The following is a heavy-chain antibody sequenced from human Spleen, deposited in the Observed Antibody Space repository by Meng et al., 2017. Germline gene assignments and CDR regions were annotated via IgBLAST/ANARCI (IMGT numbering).Heavy chain of an antibody. CDR3: ARERVTMVRGVLKS. Sequence: GQLVQSGSELKNPGASVKISCKASGYTFTTFGINWVRQAPGQGLEWMGWINTNTGNPTYAQGFTGRFVMSLDTSVSTAYLQISSLKAEDTAVYYCARERVTMVRGVLKSWGQGTLVTVSS. CDR1: GYTFTTFG. CDR2: INTNTGNP. D-gene: IGHD3-10*01. V-gene: IGHV7-4-1*02. J-gene: IGHJ5*02.